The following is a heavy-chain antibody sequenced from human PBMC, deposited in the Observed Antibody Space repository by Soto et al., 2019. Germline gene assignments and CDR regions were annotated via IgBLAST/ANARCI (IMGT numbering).Heavy chain of an antibody. CDR3: AKTYSSGWYEYYFDY. CDR2: ISGSGGST. CDR1: GFTFSSYA. V-gene: IGHV3-23*01. J-gene: IGHJ4*02. Sequence: GGSLRLSCAASGFTFSSYAMSWVRQAPGKGLEWVSAISGSGGSTYYADSVKGRFTISRDNSKNTLYLQMNSLRAEDTAVYYCAKTYSSGWYEYYFDYWGQGTLVTVSS. D-gene: IGHD6-19*01.